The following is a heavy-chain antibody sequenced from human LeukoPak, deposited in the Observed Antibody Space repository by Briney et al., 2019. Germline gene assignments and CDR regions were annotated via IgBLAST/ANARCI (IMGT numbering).Heavy chain of an antibody. CDR3: ARHPSYYDFWSGYYKPDSDFDY. CDR1: GGSISSSSYY. CDR2: IYYSGST. D-gene: IGHD3-3*01. Sequence: TSETLSLTCTVSGGSISSSSYYWGWIRQSPGKGLEWIGSIYYSGSTYYNPSLKSRVTISVDTSKNQFSLKLSSVTAADTAVYYCARHPSYYDFWSGYYKPDSDFDYWGQGTLVTVSS. J-gene: IGHJ4*02. V-gene: IGHV4-39*01.